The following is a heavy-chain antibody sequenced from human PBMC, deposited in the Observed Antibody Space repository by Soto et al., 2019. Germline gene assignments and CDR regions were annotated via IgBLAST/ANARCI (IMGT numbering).Heavy chain of an antibody. CDR3: ARGRWSDIVVVPAADYYYYYYMDV. CDR2: INHSGST. Sequence: QVQLQQWGAGLLKPSETLSLTCAVYGGSFSGYYWSWIRQPPGKGLEWIGEINHSGSTNYNPSLKSRVTISVDTSKNQFSLKLSSVTAADTAVYYCARGRWSDIVVVPAADYYYYYYMDVWGKGTTVTVSS. CDR1: GGSFSGYY. D-gene: IGHD2-2*01. J-gene: IGHJ6*03. V-gene: IGHV4-34*01.